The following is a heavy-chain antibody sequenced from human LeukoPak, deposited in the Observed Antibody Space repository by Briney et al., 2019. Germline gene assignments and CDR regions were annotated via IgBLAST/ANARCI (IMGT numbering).Heavy chain of an antibody. CDR2: VNPKSGRT. D-gene: IGHD6-25*01. CDR3: ARVSAALGTRYMDV. J-gene: IGHJ6*03. CDR1: GYTFTSYD. Sequence: ASVKVSCMASGYTFTSYDINWVRQAPGQGLEWMGWVNPKSGRTNYAQQFQGRVTMTSDTSMNTVYMEMSGLRSDDTAVFYCARVSAALGTRYMDVWGNGTTVIVSS. V-gene: IGHV1-2*02.